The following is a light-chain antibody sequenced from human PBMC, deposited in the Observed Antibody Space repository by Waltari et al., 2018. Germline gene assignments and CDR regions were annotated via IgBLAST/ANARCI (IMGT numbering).Light chain of an antibody. J-gene: IGLJ1*01. CDR1: FSDVGRYDY. CDR3: TSYTSSTTTPYV. V-gene: IGLV2-14*03. CDR2: DVT. Sequence: QSALTQPASVSGSPGQSITISCPGTFSDVGRYDYVSWYQQHPGKAPKPLIHDVTDRPSGVADRFSGSKSGNTASLTISGLQADDEADYYCTSYTSSTTTPYVFGTGTQVTV.